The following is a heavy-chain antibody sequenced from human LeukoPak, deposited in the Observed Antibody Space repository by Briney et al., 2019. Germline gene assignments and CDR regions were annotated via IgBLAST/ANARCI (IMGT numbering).Heavy chain of an antibody. J-gene: IGHJ4*02. CDR1: GYTFTSYD. D-gene: IGHD5-12*01. CDR2: INPSGGST. CDR3: AIDGIERAYSGYDLAY. Sequence: ASVKVSCKASGYTFTSYDINWVRQAPGQGLEWMGIINPSGGSTSYAQKFQGRVTMTRDTSTSTVYMELSSLRSEDTAVYYCAIDGIERAYSGYDLAYWGQGTLVTVSS. V-gene: IGHV1-46*01.